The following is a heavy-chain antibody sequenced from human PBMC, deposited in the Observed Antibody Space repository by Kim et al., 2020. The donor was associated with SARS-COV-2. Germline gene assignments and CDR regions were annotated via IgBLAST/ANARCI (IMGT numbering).Heavy chain of an antibody. CDR2: ISSSSSYI. J-gene: IGHJ4*02. CDR3: ARLIGYCSSTSCSNGDRRFDY. CDR1: GFTFSSYS. V-gene: IGHV3-21*01. D-gene: IGHD2-2*01. Sequence: GGSLRLSCAASGFTFSSYSMNWVRQAPGKGLEWVSSISSSSSYIYYADSVKGRFTISRDNAKNSLYLQMNSLRAEDTAVYYCARLIGYCSSTSCSNGDRRFDYWGQGTLVTVSS.